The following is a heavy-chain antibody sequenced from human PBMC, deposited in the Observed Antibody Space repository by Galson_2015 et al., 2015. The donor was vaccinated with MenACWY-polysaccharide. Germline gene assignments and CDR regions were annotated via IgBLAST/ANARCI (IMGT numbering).Heavy chain of an antibody. CDR1: GYTFTSYY. D-gene: IGHD5-18*01. J-gene: IGHJ6*02. Sequence: SVKVSCKASGYTFTSYYMHWARQAPGHGLEWMGIINPSGAGTSYAQKFQGRVTMTRDTSTDTVYMELSSLRSEDTAVYYCAREVDTAMATGISYYYGMDVWGQGTTVTVSS. CDR3: AREVDTAMATGISYYYGMDV. V-gene: IGHV1-46*01. CDR2: INPSGAGT.